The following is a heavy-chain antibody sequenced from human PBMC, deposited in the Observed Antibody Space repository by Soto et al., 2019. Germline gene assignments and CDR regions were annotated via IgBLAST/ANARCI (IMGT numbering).Heavy chain of an antibody. CDR1: GYTFSNYG. J-gene: IGHJ5*02. D-gene: IGHD2-2*01. V-gene: IGHV1-18*01. CDR3: ARVVPGAEAWFGP. CDR2: ISLYSDGT. Sequence: GASVKISCKTSGYTFSNYGITWVRQAPGQPLEWLGWISLYSDGTNYAQKFQGRVSMTTDTSTTTAYMELRSLRSDDTAVYYCARVVPGAEAWFGPWGQGTLVTVSS.